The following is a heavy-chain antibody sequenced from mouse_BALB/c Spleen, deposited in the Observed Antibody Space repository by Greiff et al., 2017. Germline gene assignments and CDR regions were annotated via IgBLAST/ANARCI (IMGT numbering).Heavy chain of an antibody. CDR1: GYSFTGYF. J-gene: IGHJ4*01. Sequence: VQLQQSGPELVKPGASVKISCKASGYSFTGYFMNWVMQSHGKSLEWIGRINPYNGDTFYNQKFKGKATLTVDKSSSTAHMELRSLASEDSAVYYCARYRYYAMDYWGRGTSVTVSS. D-gene: IGHD2-14*01. CDR2: INPYNGDT. V-gene: IGHV1-20*02. CDR3: ARYRYYAMDY.